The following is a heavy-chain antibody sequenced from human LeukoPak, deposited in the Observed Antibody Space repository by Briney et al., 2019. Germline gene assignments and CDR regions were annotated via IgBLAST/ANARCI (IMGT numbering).Heavy chain of an antibody. CDR2: ISGSGGST. D-gene: IGHD6-13*01. CDR3: AKAGYARYSSSWYSGDY. V-gene: IGHV3-23*01. CDR1: GFTFSSYA. Sequence: GGSLRLSCAASGFTFSSYAMSWVRQAPGKGLEWVSAISGSGGSTYYADSVKGRFTISRDNSKNTLYLQMNSLRAEDTAVYYCAKAGYARYSSSWYSGDYWGQGTLVTVSS. J-gene: IGHJ4*02.